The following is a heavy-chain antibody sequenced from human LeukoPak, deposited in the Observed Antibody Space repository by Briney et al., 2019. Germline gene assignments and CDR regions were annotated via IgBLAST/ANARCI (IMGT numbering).Heavy chain of an antibody. J-gene: IGHJ5*02. CDR2: IYYSGST. Sequence: SQTLSLTCTVSGGSISSGDYYWSWIRQPPGKGLEWIGYIYYSGSTYYNPSLKSRVTISVDTSKNQFSLKLSSVTAADTAVYYCATEDAIVVVAATRGYPWGQGTLVTVSS. V-gene: IGHV4-30-4*01. CDR1: GGSISSGDYY. D-gene: IGHD2-15*01. CDR3: ATEDAIVVVAATRGYP.